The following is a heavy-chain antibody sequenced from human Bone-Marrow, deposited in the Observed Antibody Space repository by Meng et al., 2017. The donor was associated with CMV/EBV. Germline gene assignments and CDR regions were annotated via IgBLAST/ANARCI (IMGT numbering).Heavy chain of an antibody. CDR2: ISAGSGST. CDR1: GFTFTSYA. Sequence: GGSLRLSCAASGFTFTSYAMSWVRQSPGKGLEWVSSISAGSGSTYYADSVKGRFTLSRDNSKNTLYLQMNSLRAEDTALYYCVRDEQSIFGRRGAFDIWGQGTMVTVSS. D-gene: IGHD3-3*01. V-gene: IGHV3-23*01. J-gene: IGHJ3*02. CDR3: VRDEQSIFGRRGAFDI.